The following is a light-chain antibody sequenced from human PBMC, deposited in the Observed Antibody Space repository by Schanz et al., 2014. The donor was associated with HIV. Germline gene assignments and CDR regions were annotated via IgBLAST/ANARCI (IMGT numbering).Light chain of an antibody. CDR3: QQYGSSPRT. Sequence: PGERATLSCRASQSVSSTYLAWYQQKPGQAPRLLIYGASSRATGIPDRFSGSGSGTDFTLTISRLEPEDFAVYYCQQYGSSPRTFGQGTKLEIK. J-gene: IGKJ2*01. CDR2: GAS. CDR1: QSVSSTY. V-gene: IGKV3-20*01.